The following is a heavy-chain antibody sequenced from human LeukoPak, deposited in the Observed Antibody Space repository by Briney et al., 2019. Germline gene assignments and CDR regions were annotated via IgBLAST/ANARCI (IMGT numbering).Heavy chain of an antibody. J-gene: IGHJ4*02. D-gene: IGHD4-17*01. Sequence: ASGKVSCKASGYTLTSYDINWGRQATGPGLEWMGWMNPNSGNTGYAQKFQGRVTMTRNTSISTAYMELSSLRSEDTAVYYRARGKGYGDYFDYWGQGTLVTVSS. CDR2: MNPNSGNT. CDR3: ARGKGYGDYFDY. V-gene: IGHV1-8*01. CDR1: GYTLTSYD.